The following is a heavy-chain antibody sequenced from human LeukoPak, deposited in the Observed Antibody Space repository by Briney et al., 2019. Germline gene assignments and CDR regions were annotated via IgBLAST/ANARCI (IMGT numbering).Heavy chain of an antibody. J-gene: IGHJ4*02. CDR1: GFTFSSYG. Sequence: GGSLRLSCAASGFTFSSYGMHWVRQAPGKGLEWVAVISYDGSNKYYADSVKGRLTISRDNSKNTLYLQMNSLRAEDTAVYYCAKGGTAMVFDYWGQGTLVTVSS. D-gene: IGHD5-18*01. CDR2: ISYDGSNK. V-gene: IGHV3-30*18. CDR3: AKGGTAMVFDY.